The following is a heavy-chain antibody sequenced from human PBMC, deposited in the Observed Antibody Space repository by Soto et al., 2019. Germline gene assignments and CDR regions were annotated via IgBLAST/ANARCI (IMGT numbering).Heavy chain of an antibody. CDR3: AKDLTEWPDAFDI. J-gene: IGHJ3*02. V-gene: IGHV3-23*01. D-gene: IGHD2-8*01. Sequence: EVQLLESGGGLVQPGGSLRLSCAASGFTFSSYAMSWVRQAPGKGLEWVSAISGSGGSTYYADPVKGRFTISRDNSKNTLYLQMNSLRAEDTAVYYCAKDLTEWPDAFDIWGQGTMVTVSS. CDR2: ISGSGGST. CDR1: GFTFSSYA.